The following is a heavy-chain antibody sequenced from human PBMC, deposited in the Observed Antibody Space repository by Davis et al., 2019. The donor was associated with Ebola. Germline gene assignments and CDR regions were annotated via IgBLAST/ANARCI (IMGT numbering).Heavy chain of an antibody. CDR3: ARGRSYYYGSGTYWGY. D-gene: IGHD3-10*01. CDR1: GFTFSNAW. V-gene: IGHV4-34*01. J-gene: IGHJ4*02. CDR2: INHSGST. Sequence: ESLKISCAASGFTFSNAWMSWIRQPPGKGLEWIGEINHSGSTNYNPSLKSRVTISVDTSKNQFSLKLSSVTAADTAVYYCARGRSYYYGSGTYWGYWGQGTLVTVSS.